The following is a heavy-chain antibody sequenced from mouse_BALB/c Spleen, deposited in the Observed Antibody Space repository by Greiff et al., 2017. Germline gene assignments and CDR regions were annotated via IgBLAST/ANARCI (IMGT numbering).Heavy chain of an antibody. CDR2: IDPANGNT. V-gene: IGHV14-3*02. J-gene: IGHJ3*01. CDR1: GFNIKDTY. Sequence: VQLQQSGAELVKPGASVKLSCTASGFNIKDTYMHWVKQRPEQGLEWIGRIDPANGNTKYDPKFQGKATITADTSSNTAYLQLSSLTSEGTAVYYCARDDYFAYWGQGTLVTVSA. CDR3: ARDDYFAY. D-gene: IGHD2-4*01.